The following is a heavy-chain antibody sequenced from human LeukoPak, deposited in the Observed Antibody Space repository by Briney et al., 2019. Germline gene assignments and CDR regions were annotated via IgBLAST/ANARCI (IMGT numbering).Heavy chain of an antibody. CDR3: ARDYYDSGQFDDAFDI. CDR1: GFTFRNYA. D-gene: IGHD3-22*01. V-gene: IGHV3-30-3*01. Sequence: GRSLRLSCAVSGFTFRNYAMHWVRQAPGKGLEWVAVISYDATNEYYPDSVKGRFTISRDNSQSTLYLQMSSLRAEDTAVYYCARDYYDSGQFDDAFDIWGQGRMVTVSS. J-gene: IGHJ3*02. CDR2: ISYDATNE.